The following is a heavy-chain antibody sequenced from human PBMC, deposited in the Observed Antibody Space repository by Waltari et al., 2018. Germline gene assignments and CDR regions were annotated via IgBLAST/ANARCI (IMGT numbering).Heavy chain of an antibody. CDR2: VSNTGFT. D-gene: IGHD3-9*01. CDR1: GASVTSDKSH. CDR3: ARDHIADRFDWLFNYGYFDV. V-gene: IGHV4-61*02. J-gene: IGHJ2*01. Sequence: QVQLQESGPGLVQPSQTLSLTCTVSGASVTSDKSHWNWIRQPAGKGLEWLGRVSNTGFTSYNASLKSRVTISLDTSTHQISLNLNSVTAADTAVYYCARDHIADRFDWLFNYGYFDVWGRGTLVTVSS.